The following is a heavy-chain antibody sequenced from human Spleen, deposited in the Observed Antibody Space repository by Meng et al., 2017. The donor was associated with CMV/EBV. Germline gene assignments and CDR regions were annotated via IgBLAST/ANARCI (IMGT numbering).Heavy chain of an antibody. V-gene: IGHV1-69*05. CDR3: ARLGSSWSSNWFDP. Sequence: SVKVSCKASGGTFSSYAISWVRQAPGQGLEWMGGIIPIFGTANYAQKFQGRVTITTDESTSTAYMELSSLRSEDTAVYYCARLGSSWSSNWFDPWGQGTLVTVPQ. CDR2: IIPIFGTA. J-gene: IGHJ5*02. CDR1: GGTFSSYA. D-gene: IGHD6-13*01.